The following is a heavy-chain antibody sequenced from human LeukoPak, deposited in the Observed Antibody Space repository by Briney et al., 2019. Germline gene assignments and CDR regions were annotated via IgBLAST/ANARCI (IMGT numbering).Heavy chain of an antibody. J-gene: IGHJ4*02. V-gene: IGHV1-18*01. CDR2: ISAYNGNT. CDR3: ARDPFEIFGSGSYYNEYYFDY. D-gene: IGHD3-10*01. Sequence: GASVKVSCKASGYTFTSYGISWVRQAPGQGLEWMGWISAYNGNTNYAQKLQGRVAMTTDTSTSTAYMELRSLRSDDTAVYYCARDPFEIFGSGSYYNEYYFDYWGQGTLVTVSS. CDR1: GYTFTSYG.